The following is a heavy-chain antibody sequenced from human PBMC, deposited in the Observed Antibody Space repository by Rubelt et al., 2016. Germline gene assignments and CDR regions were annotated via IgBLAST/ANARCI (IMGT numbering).Heavy chain of an antibody. CDR1: GYNFTTYW. J-gene: IGHJ4*02. CDR3: GRGNSWYPL. D-gene: IGHD6-13*01. Sequence: EVQLVQSGAEVKKPGESLRISCKGSGYNFTTYWISWVRQTPGKGLEWMGRIAPSDSYINYSPSVQGQVTSSAEKAISTAYLQWSSLKASDTAMYYCGRGNSWYPLWGQGTLVTVSS. CDR2: IAPSDSYI. V-gene: IGHV5-10-1*03.